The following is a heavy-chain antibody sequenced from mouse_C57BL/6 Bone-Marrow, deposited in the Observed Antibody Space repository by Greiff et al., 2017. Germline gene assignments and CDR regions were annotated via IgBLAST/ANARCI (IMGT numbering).Heavy chain of an antibody. CDR3: ARGTPYEYDSY. D-gene: IGHD2-4*01. Sequence: QVQLQQPGAELVMPGASVKLSCKASGYTFTSYWMHWVKQRPGQGLEWIGEIDPSDSYTNYNQKFKGKSTLTVDKSSSTAYMQLSSLTSEDSAVYYCARGTPYEYDSYWGQGTTLTVSS. CDR1: GYTFTSYW. J-gene: IGHJ2*01. CDR2: IDPSDSYT. V-gene: IGHV1-69*01.